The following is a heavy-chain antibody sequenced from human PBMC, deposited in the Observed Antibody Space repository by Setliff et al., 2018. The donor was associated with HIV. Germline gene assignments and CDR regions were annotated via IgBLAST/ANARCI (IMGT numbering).Heavy chain of an antibody. V-gene: IGHV3-13*01. CDR3: ARTYYYDSSGYYSDWYFDL. J-gene: IGHJ2*01. CDR2: MGLLGDT. D-gene: IGHD3-22*01. CDR1: GFIFGTYD. Sequence: GGSLRLSCAASGFIFGTYDMHWVRQVAGKGLEWVSAMGLLGDTYYADSVKGRFTISREDAKNSLYLQMNSLRAGDTAVYYCARTYYYDSSGYYSDWYFDLWGRGTLVTVSS.